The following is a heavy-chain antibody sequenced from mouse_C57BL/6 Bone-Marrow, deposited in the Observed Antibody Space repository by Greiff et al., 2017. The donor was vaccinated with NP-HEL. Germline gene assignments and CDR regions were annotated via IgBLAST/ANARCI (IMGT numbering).Heavy chain of an antibody. CDR1: GYTFTSYG. J-gene: IGHJ2*01. D-gene: IGHD2-12*01. CDR2: IYPRSGNT. V-gene: IGHV1-81*01. Sequence: VKLQESGAELARPGASVKLSCKASGYTFTSYGISWVKQRTGQGLEWIGEIYPRSGNTYYNEKFKGKATLTADKSSSTAYMELRSLTSEDSAGYCWARGDYINYLDYWGQGTTLTVSS. CDR3: ARGDYINYLDY.